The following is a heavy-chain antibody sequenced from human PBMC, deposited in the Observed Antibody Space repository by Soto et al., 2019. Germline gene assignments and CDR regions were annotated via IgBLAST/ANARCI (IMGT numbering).Heavy chain of an antibody. Sequence: ASVEVSCKASGYTFTSYSMHWVRQAPGQGLEWMGIINPSGGSTSYAQKFQGRVTMTRDTSTSTVYMELSSLRTKDTAVYYCASALTGVLYGMEGWGQGTKVTVSS. CDR2: INPSGGST. CDR3: ASALTGVLYGMEG. CDR1: GYTFTSYS. V-gene: IGHV1-46*01. D-gene: IGHD7-27*01. J-gene: IGHJ6*02.